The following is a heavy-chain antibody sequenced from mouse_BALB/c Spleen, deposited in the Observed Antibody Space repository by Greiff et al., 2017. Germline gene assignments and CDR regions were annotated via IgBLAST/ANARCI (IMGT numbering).Heavy chain of an antibody. CDR1: GFTFSSFG. Sequence: EVKVVESGGGLVQPGGSRKLSCAASGFTFSSFGMHWVRQAPEKGLEWVAYISSGSSTIYYADTVKGRFTISRDNPKNTLFLQMTSLRSEDTAMYYCARGITTVVGAMDYWGQGTSVTVSS. CDR3: ARGITTVVGAMDY. D-gene: IGHD1-1*01. J-gene: IGHJ4*01. V-gene: IGHV5-17*02. CDR2: ISSGSSTI.